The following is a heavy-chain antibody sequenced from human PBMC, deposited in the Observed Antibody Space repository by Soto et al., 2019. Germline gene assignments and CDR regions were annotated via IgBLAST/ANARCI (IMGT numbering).Heavy chain of an antibody. J-gene: IGHJ4*02. Sequence: EVQLLESGGGLVQPGGSLRLSCAASGFTFSSYAMTWVRQAPGKGLEWVSGISGSGGSTYHADSVKGRFTISRDNSKNTLYLQMNSLRAEDTAVYYCAKTSSSSWYHDYWGRGTLVTASS. D-gene: IGHD6-13*01. CDR1: GFTFSSYA. CDR3: AKTSSSSWYHDY. V-gene: IGHV3-23*01. CDR2: ISGSGGST.